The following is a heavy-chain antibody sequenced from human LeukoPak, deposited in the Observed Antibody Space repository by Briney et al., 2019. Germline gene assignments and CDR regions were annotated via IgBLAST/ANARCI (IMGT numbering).Heavy chain of an antibody. Sequence: PGGSLRLSCEASGFTFSGSDIHWVRQASGKGLEWVGRITTKASNYAPAYGASVKGRFTISRDDSENTAYLQMNSLKTEDTAVYYCTTYRSGHYWGQGTLVTVSS. V-gene: IGHV3-73*01. CDR2: ITTKASNYAP. CDR3: TTYRSGHY. D-gene: IGHD6-19*01. J-gene: IGHJ4*02. CDR1: GFTFSGSD.